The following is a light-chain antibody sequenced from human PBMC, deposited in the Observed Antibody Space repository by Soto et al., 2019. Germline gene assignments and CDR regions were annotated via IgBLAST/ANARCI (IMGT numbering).Light chain of an antibody. CDR3: QQSYTTVRS. Sequence: IQMTQSPSSLSASVVDRVTITCRASQSISSYLNWYQQKPGKAPKLLIYAASSLQSGVPSRFSGSGAGTDFTLTISSLQPEDFATYFCQQSYTTVRSFGGGTKGDIK. CDR2: AAS. V-gene: IGKV1-39*01. J-gene: IGKJ4*01. CDR1: QSISSY.